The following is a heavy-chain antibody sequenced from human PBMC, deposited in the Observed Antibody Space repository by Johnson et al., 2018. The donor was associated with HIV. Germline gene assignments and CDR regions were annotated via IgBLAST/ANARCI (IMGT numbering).Heavy chain of an antibody. D-gene: IGHD7-27*01. J-gene: IGHJ3*02. CDR2: IKQDGSEQ. CDR3: ARQLATGDDAFDI. CDR1: GFTFSSYW. V-gene: IGHV3-7*01. Sequence: VQLVESGGGVVQPGRSLRLSCAASGFTFSSYWMSWVRQAPGKGLEWVANIKQDGSEQYYVDSVKGRFTISRDNAKNSLYLQMNSLRAEDTAVYYCARQLATGDDAFDIWGQGTMVTVSS.